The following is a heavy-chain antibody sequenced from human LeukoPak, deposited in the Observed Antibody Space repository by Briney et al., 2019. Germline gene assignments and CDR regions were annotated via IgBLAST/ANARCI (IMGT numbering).Heavy chain of an antibody. CDR2: ISGSGGST. V-gene: IGHV3-23*01. D-gene: IGHD3-22*01. J-gene: IGHJ4*02. CDR3: AKIYDSSGYYYRSEGY. CDR1: GFTFSSYA. Sequence: GGSLRLSCAASGFTFSSYAMSWVRQAPGKGLEWVSAISGSGGSTYYADSVKGRFTISRDNSKNTLYLQMNSLRAEDTAVYYCAKIYDSSGYYYRSEGYWGQGTLVTVSS.